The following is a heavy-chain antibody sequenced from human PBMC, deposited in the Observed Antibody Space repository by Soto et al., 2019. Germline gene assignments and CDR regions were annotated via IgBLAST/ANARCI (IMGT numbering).Heavy chain of an antibody. V-gene: IGHV5-51*01. D-gene: IGHD3-10*01. Sequence: EVQLVQSGAEVKEPGESLKISCKGSGYSFTNYWIGWVRQMPGKGLEWMGIIYPADSDTTYSPSFQGQVTMSADKSMSTAYLQWSSLKASDTAMYYCARLVFYGSGSYLGGHFDYWGQGTLVTVSS. J-gene: IGHJ4*02. CDR1: GYSFTNYW. CDR3: ARLVFYGSGSYLGGHFDY. CDR2: IYPADSDT.